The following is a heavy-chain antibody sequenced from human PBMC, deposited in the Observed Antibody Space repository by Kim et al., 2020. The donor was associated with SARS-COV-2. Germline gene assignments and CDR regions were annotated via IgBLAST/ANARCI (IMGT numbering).Heavy chain of an antibody. Sequence: ASVKVSCKASGYTFTSYAMHWVRQAPGQRLEWMGWINAGNGNTKYSQKFQGRVTITRDTSASTAYMELSSLRSEDTAVYYCARLLIGDYEYAFDIWGQGTMVTVSS. CDR1: GYTFTSYA. CDR2: INAGNGNT. D-gene: IGHD4-17*01. CDR3: ARLLIGDYEYAFDI. V-gene: IGHV1-3*01. J-gene: IGHJ3*02.